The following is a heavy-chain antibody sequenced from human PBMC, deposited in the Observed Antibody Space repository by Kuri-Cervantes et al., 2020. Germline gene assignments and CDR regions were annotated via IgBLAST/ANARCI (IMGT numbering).Heavy chain of an antibody. J-gene: IGHJ6*02. V-gene: IGHV3-9*01. CDR2: ISWNSGSI. Sequence: LSLTCAASGFTFDDYAMHWVRQAPGKGLEWVSGISWNSGSIGYADSVKGRFTISRDNAKNSLYLQMNSLRAEDTALYYCAKDSDSGSGSYYYGMDVWGQGTTVTVSS. CDR3: AKDSDSGSGSYYYGMDV. D-gene: IGHD3-10*01. CDR1: GFTFDDYA.